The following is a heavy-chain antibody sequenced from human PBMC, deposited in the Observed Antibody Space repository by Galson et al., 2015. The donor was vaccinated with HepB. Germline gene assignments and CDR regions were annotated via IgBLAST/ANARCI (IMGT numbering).Heavy chain of an antibody. Sequence: SVKVSCKASGYTFYNYGITWVRQAPGQGLEWVGWISAYNGDTNYAQNLQGRVTMTTDTSTSTAYMELRSLRSDDTAVYYCARDWAYYFGSGTYRDDPYNWFDSWGQGALVTVSS. D-gene: IGHD3-10*01. CDR2: ISAYNGDT. CDR1: GYTFYNYG. J-gene: IGHJ5*01. CDR3: ARDWAYYFGSGTYRDDPYNWFDS. V-gene: IGHV1-18*01.